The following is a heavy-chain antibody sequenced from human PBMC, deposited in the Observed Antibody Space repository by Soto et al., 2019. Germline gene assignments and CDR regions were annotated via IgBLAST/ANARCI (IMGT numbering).Heavy chain of an antibody. CDR3: AKDRETRYYYSYYGMDV. V-gene: IGHV3-30*18. CDR2: ISDDGSNK. Sequence: GGSLRLSCAASGFTFSSYGMHWVRQAPGKGLEWVAVISDDGSNKYYADSVKGRVTMSRDNSTNTLYLQMNSLRAEDTAVYYCAKDRETRYYYSYYGMDVWGQGTTVTVSS. CDR1: GFTFSSYG. J-gene: IGHJ6*02. D-gene: IGHD1-26*01.